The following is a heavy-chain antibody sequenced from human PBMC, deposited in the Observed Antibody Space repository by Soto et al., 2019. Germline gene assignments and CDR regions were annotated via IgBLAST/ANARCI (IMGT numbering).Heavy chain of an antibody. CDR2: IDPSDSYT. CDR3: LRRLSGEKDGYNALYQQGMDV. D-gene: IGHD3-16*01. Sequence: GESLKISCKGSGYSFTNYWINWVRQMPGKGLEWMGTIDPSDSYTNYSPSFQGHVTISVDKSVNTAYLQWSRLKASDTAMYYCLRRLSGEKDGYNALYQQGMDVWGPANTVTVYS. CDR1: GYSFTNYW. J-gene: IGHJ6*02. V-gene: IGHV5-10-1*01.